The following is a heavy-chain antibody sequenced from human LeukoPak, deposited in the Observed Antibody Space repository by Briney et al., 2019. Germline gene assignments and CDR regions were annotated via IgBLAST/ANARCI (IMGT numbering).Heavy chain of an antibody. CDR3: ARVDPDSYGYYDY. CDR1: GFTLSSYW. Sequence: GGSLRLSCAASGFTLSSYWMGWVRRAPGKGLEWVANIKKDGSAKQYVDSVKGRFTISRDNAKNSLFLQMDSLRAEDTALYYCARVDPDSYGYYDYWGQGTLVTVPS. V-gene: IGHV3-7*01. D-gene: IGHD3-22*01. J-gene: IGHJ4*02. CDR2: IKKDGSAK.